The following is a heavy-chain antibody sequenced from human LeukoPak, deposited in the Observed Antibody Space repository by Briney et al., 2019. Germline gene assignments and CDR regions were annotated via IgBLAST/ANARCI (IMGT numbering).Heavy chain of an antibody. CDR1: GYTFTSYD. D-gene: IGHD3-9*01. CDR3: ARGSSYYDILTGYGDY. Sequence: GASVKVSCKAPGYTFTSYDINWVRQATGQGLEWVGWMNPNSGNTGYAQKFQGRVTSTRNTSISTAYMELSSLRSEDTAVYYCARGSSYYDILTGYGDYWGQGTLVTVSS. CDR2: MNPNSGNT. V-gene: IGHV1-8*03. J-gene: IGHJ4*02.